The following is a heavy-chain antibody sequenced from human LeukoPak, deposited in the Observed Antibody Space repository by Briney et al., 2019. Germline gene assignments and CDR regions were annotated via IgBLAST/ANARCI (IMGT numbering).Heavy chain of an antibody. V-gene: IGHV3-23*01. D-gene: IGHD3-22*01. CDR3: ARDYYDSSGQTLDY. Sequence: GGSLRLSCAASGFTFNNCAMSWVRQAPGKGLEWVSAISGSGGSTYYADSVKGRFTISRDNAKNSLYLQMNSLRAEDTAVYYCARDYYDSSGQTLDYWGQGTLVTVSS. CDR2: ISGSGGST. J-gene: IGHJ4*02. CDR1: GFTFNNCA.